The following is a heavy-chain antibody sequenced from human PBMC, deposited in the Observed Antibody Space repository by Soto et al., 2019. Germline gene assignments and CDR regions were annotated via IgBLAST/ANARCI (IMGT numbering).Heavy chain of an antibody. J-gene: IGHJ6*02. CDR2: IYYSGST. CDR3: ARHVTGGSGVVPAAILPLYGYGQAV. CDR1: GGSISSSSYY. V-gene: IGHV4-39*01. D-gene: IGHD2-2*02. Sequence: SETLSLTSTVSGGSISSSSYYWGWIRQPPGKGLEWIGSIYYSGSTYYNPSLKSRVTISVDTSKNQFSLKLSSVTAADTAVYYCARHVTGGSGVVPAAILPLYGYGQAVWAQGTTDPVS.